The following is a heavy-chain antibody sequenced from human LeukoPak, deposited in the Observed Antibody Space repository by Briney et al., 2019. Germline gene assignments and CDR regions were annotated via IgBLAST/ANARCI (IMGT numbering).Heavy chain of an antibody. CDR1: GFTFSAYA. D-gene: IGHD6-13*01. V-gene: IGHV4-39*01. J-gene: IGHJ5*01. Sequence: PGGSLRLSCEASGFTFSAYAMTWIRQPPGKGLEWIGSIYYSGNTYYNPSLKSRVTVSVDTSKNQFSLKLNSLTAADTAVYYCARLPISSWLNWFVSLVQGTLVTVSS. CDR2: IYYSGNT. CDR3: ARLPISSWLNWFVS.